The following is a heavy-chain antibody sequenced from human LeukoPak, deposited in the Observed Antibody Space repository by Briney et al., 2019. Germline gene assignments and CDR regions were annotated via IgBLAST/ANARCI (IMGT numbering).Heavy chain of an antibody. CDR1: GGSISSYYW. Sequence: PSETLSLTCTVSGGSISSYYWMHWVRQAPGKGLVWVSRISSDGTSTSYADSVKCRFTISRDNAKNTLYLQMNSLRAEDTAVYYCAGGYRYFHHWGQGTLVTVSS. CDR3: AGGYRYFHH. D-gene: IGHD1-1*01. J-gene: IGHJ1*01. CDR2: ISSDGTST. V-gene: IGHV3-74*01.